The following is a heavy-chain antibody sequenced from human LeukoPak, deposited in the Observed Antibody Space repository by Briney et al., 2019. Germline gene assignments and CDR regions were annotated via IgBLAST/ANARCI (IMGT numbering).Heavy chain of an antibody. CDR3: ARRVVSYDSSGYYYLGPLDY. V-gene: IGHV4-59*08. Sequence: SETLSLTCTVSGGSINRYYWSWLPQPPGKGLEWIGYIYYSGSNNYNPSLRSRVTTSVDKSKNQFSLKLSSVTAADTAVYYCARRVVSYDSSGYYYLGPLDYWGQGTLVTVSS. D-gene: IGHD3-22*01. CDR2: IYYSGSN. J-gene: IGHJ4*02. CDR1: GGSINRYY.